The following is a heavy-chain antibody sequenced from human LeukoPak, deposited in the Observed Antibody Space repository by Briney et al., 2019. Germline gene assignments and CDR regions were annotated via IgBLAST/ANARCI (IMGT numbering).Heavy chain of an antibody. Sequence: SQTLSLTCAVSGGSISSDGYSWSWIRQPPGKGLEWIGYIYHSGSTYYNPSLKSRVTISVDRSKNQFSLKLSSVTAADTAVYYCARYNYYDSSGYYQGGYFDYWGQGTLVTVSS. D-gene: IGHD3-22*01. CDR2: IYHSGST. J-gene: IGHJ4*02. V-gene: IGHV4-30-2*01. CDR3: ARYNYYDSSGYYQGGYFDY. CDR1: GGSISSDGYS.